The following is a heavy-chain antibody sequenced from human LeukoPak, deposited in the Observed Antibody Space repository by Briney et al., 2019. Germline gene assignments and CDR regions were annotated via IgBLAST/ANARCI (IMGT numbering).Heavy chain of an antibody. Sequence: PGGSLRLSCAASGFTFSSFGMHWVRQAPGKGLEWGAVIWYDGSNKYYADSVKGRFTISRDNSRNTLYLQMNSLRAEDAAVYYSAKDAAGPEYWGQGTLVTVSS. CDR2: IWYDGSNK. J-gene: IGHJ4*02. CDR1: GFTFSSFG. V-gene: IGHV3-33*06. D-gene: IGHD6-13*01. CDR3: AKDAAGPEY.